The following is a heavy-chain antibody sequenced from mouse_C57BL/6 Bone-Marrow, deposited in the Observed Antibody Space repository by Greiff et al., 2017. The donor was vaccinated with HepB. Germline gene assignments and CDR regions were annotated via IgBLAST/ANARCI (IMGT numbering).Heavy chain of an antibody. D-gene: IGHD3-2*02. J-gene: IGHJ3*01. CDR1: GYTFTSYG. Sequence: VQLQESGAELARPGASVKLSCKASGYTFTSYGISWVKQRTGQGLEWIGEIYPRSGNTYYNEKFKGKATLTADKSSSTAYMELRSLTSEDSAVYFCAREGTAQAKGFAYWGQGTLVTVSA. CDR2: IYPRSGNT. V-gene: IGHV1-81*01. CDR3: AREGTAQAKGFAY.